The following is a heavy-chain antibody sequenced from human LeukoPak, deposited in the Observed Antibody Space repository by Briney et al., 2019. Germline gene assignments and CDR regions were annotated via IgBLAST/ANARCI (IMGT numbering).Heavy chain of an antibody. D-gene: IGHD5-18*01. J-gene: IGHJ5*02. CDR1: GGSISSGGYS. CDR2: IYHSGST. V-gene: IGHV4-30-2*01. Sequence: SETLSLTCAVSGGSISSGGYSWSWIRQPPGKGLEWIGYIYHSGSTYYNPSLKSRVTISVDTSKNQFSLKLSSVTAADTAVYYCARLRYSYGPRWFDPWGQGTLVTVSS. CDR3: ARLRYSYGPRWFDP.